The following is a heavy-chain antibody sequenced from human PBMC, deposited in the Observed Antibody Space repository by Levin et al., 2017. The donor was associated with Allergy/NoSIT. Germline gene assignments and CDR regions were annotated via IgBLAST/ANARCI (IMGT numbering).Heavy chain of an antibody. D-gene: IGHD3-22*01. CDR3: ARGNFFDSSGLHL. Sequence: PAASVKVSCKASGYTFTGDYIYWVRQAPGQGLEWMGRINPNSGGTNSAQTFQGRVTMTRDTSISTAYMELRSLTSDDTAVYYCARGNFFDSSGLHLWGQGTLVTVSS. CDR2: INPNSGGT. CDR1: GYTFTGDY. J-gene: IGHJ4*02. V-gene: IGHV1-2*06.